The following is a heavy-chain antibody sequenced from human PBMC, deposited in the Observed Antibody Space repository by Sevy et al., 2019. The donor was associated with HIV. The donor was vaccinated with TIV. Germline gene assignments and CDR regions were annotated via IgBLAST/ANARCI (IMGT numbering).Heavy chain of an antibody. V-gene: IGHV3-33*01. CDR2: IGYDGNNK. D-gene: IGHD4-17*01. J-gene: IGHJ4*02. CDR3: ARDPRIYGDYLLAYFDY. CDR1: GLTPSTYG. Sequence: GGSLRLSCAASGLTPSTYGIHWVRQAPGKGPEWVAVIGYDGNNKFYADSVKGRFTISRDDSKNTVFLQMDSLRAEDTAVYYCARDPRIYGDYLLAYFDYWGQGTLVTVSS.